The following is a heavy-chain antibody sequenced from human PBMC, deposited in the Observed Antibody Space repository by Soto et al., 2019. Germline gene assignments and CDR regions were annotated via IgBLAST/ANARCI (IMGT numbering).Heavy chain of an antibody. CDR1: GGSITVRGCC. J-gene: IGHJ4*02. V-gene: IGHV4-31*02. D-gene: IGHD3-22*01. CDR3: ARLQHDNSGYYQYYLDY. CDR2: IYYSGST. Sequence: MRYLTWTVSGGSITVRGCCWSWIRQHPGKGLEWIGYIYYSGSTYYNPSLKSRVTISTDTSKNQFSLKLSSVTAADTAVYYCARLQHDNSGYYQYYLDYWGQGTLVTVS.